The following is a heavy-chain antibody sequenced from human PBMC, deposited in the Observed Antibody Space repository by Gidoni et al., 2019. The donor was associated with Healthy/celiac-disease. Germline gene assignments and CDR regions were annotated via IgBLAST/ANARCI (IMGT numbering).Heavy chain of an antibody. Sequence: QVQLVQSGAEVKKPGSSVKVSCKASGGTFSSYAISWVRQAPGQGLEWMGRIIPILGIANYAQKFPGRVTITADKSTSTAYMELSSLRSEDTAVYYCARAFLGEMEQWLVMGWFDPWGQGTLVTVSS. D-gene: IGHD6-19*01. V-gene: IGHV1-69*09. J-gene: IGHJ5*02. CDR3: ARAFLGEMEQWLVMGWFDP. CDR2: IIPILGIA. CDR1: GGTFSSYA.